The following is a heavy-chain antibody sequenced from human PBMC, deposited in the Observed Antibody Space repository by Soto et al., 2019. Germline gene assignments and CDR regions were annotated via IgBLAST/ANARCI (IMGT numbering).Heavy chain of an antibody. Sequence: GASVKVSCKASGYTFTSYYMHWVRRAPGQGLEWMGIINPSGGSTSYAQKFQGRVTMTRDTSTSTVYMELSSLRSEDTAVYYCARGPGLRYFDWRLDAFDIWGQGTMVTVSS. CDR1: GYTFTSYY. CDR3: ARGPGLRYFDWRLDAFDI. D-gene: IGHD3-9*01. V-gene: IGHV1-46*03. J-gene: IGHJ3*02. CDR2: INPSGGST.